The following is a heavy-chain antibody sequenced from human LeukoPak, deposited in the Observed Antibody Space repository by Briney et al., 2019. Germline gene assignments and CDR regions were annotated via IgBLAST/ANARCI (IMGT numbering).Heavy chain of an antibody. V-gene: IGHV4-38-2*01. CDR2: IYHSGST. CDR3: ASLPSNTVTHDY. CDR1: GYSISSSYY. D-gene: IGHD4-11*01. Sequence: SETLSLTCAVSGYSISSSYYWGWIRQPPGRGLEWIGTIYHSGSTHYNPTLKSRVTLSVDTSKNQFSLKLRSVTAADTAVYYCASLPSNTVTHDYWGQGTLVTVSS. J-gene: IGHJ4*02.